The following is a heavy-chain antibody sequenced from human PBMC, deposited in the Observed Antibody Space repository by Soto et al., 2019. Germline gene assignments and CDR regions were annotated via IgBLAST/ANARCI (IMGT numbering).Heavy chain of an antibody. CDR2: ISGSGGSA. D-gene: IGHD6-19*01. CDR1: GFTFSSYG. V-gene: IGHV3-23*01. Sequence: PGGSLRLSCEASGFTFSSYGMNWVRQAPGKGLEWVSAISGSGGSAYYADSVKGRFTISRDNSKNTLYLQMNSLRAEDTAVYYCAKYSSGWYYPFDYWGQGTLVTVSS. CDR3: AKYSSGWYYPFDY. J-gene: IGHJ4*02.